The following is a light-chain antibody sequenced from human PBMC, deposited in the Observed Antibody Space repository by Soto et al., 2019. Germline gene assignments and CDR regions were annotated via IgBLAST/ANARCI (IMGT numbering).Light chain of an antibody. V-gene: IGKV1-5*03. Sequence: DIQMTQSPSTLSASVGDRVTITCRASQSISSWLAWYQQKPGRAPKLLIYKASSLASGVSSRFSSSGSRSDSLLIISSQQPDDFANYCCQQYNSFPTFGQGTKVEIK. CDR2: KAS. CDR1: QSISSW. CDR3: QQYNSFPT. J-gene: IGKJ1*01.